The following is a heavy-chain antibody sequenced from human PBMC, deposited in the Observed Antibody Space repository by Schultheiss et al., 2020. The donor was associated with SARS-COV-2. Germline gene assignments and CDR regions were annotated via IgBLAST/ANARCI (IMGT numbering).Heavy chain of an antibody. D-gene: IGHD3-9*01. J-gene: IGHJ4*02. V-gene: IGHV1-18*01. CDR2: ISAYNGNT. Sequence: ASVKVSCKASGYTFTNYGVSWVRQAPGQGLEWMGWISAYNGNTNYAQKLQGRVTMTTDTSTSTAYMELRSLRSDDTAVYYCARDFGPLKDYDILTGYHRGYFDYWGQGTLVTVSS. CDR1: GYTFTNYG. CDR3: ARDFGPLKDYDILTGYHRGYFDY.